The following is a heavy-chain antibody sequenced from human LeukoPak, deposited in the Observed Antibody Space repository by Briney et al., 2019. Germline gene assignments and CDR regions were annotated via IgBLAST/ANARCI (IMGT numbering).Heavy chain of an antibody. CDR2: INPNSGGT. V-gene: IGHV1-2*02. D-gene: IGHD3-10*01. CDR3: ARAGTWWFGELLYSGYFDY. J-gene: IGHJ4*02. Sequence: ASVKVSCKASGYTFTGYYMHWVRQAPGQGLEWMGWINPNSGGTNYAQKFQGRVTMTRDTSISTAYMELSRLRSDDTAVYYCARAGTWWFGELLYSGYFDYWGQGTLVTVSS. CDR1: GYTFTGYY.